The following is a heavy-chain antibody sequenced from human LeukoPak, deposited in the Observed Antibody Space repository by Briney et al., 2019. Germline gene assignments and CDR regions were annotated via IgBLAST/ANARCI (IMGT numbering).Heavy chain of an antibody. CDR1: GGSFSGYY. CDR3: ATIGNSSGWYWDY. Sequence: PSETLSLTCAVYGGSFSGYYWSWIRQPPGKGLEWIGEINHSGSTNYNPSLKSRVTISVDTSRNQFSLKLSSVTAADTAVYYCATIGNSSGWYWDYWGQGTLVTVSS. J-gene: IGHJ4*02. V-gene: IGHV4-34*01. CDR2: INHSGST. D-gene: IGHD6-19*01.